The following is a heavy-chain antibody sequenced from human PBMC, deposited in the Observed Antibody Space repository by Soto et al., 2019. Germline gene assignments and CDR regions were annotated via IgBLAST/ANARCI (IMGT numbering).Heavy chain of an antibody. J-gene: IGHJ4*02. D-gene: IGHD6-13*01. Sequence: QVPLVQSGAEVKKPGSSVKVSCKASGGTFSSYAISWVRQAPGQGLEWMGGIIPIFGTANYAQKFQGRVTITADESTSTAYMELSSLRSEDTAVYYCARGIAAAGPGSSGSYSFDYWGQGTLVTVSS. V-gene: IGHV1-69*01. CDR3: ARGIAAAGPGSSGSYSFDY. CDR1: GGTFSSYA. CDR2: IIPIFGTA.